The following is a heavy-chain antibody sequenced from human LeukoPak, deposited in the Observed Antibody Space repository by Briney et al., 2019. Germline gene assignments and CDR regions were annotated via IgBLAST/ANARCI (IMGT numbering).Heavy chain of an antibody. J-gene: IGHJ4*02. CDR3: AKVQEHSSGYYFDY. V-gene: IGHV3-23*01. Sequence: PGGSLRLSCTASGFSFSTSWMSWVRQAPGKGLEWVSAISGSGGSTYYADSVKGRFTISRDNSKNTLYLQMNSLRAEDTAVYYCAKVQEHSSGYYFDYWGQGTLVTVSS. D-gene: IGHD3-22*01. CDR1: GFSFSTSW. CDR2: ISGSGGST.